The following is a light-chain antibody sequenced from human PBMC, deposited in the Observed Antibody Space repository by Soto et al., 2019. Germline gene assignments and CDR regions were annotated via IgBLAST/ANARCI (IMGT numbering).Light chain of an antibody. J-gene: IGLJ1*01. CDR1: SSDVGKYDY. CDR2: EVS. CDR3: SSYTSSATLYV. V-gene: IGLV2-8*01. Sequence: QSVLTQPPSASGSPGQSVTISCTGTSSDVGKYDYVSWFQHHPGKAPKLIIYEVSKRPSGVPDRFSGSKSGSTASLTISGLQAEDEADYYCSSYTSSATLYVFGTGTKVTVL.